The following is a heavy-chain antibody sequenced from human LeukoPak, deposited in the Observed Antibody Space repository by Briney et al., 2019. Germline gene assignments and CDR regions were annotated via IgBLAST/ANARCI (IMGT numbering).Heavy chain of an antibody. V-gene: IGHV4-34*01. Sequence: PSETLSLTCAVYGGSFSGYYWSWIRQPPGKGLEWIGEINHSGSTNYNPSLKSRVTISVDTSKNQFSLKLTSVTAADTAVYYCARGAGVAHPAYWGQGILVTVSS. J-gene: IGHJ4*02. CDR1: GGSFSGYY. D-gene: IGHD2-15*01. CDR2: INHSGST. CDR3: ARGAGVAHPAY.